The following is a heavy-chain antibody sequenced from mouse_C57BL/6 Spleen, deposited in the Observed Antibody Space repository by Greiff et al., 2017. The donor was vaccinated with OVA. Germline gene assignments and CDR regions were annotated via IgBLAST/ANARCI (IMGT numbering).Heavy chain of an antibody. CDR3: ARDRRALTGTDYYAMDY. J-gene: IGHJ4*01. CDR2: ISDGGSYT. D-gene: IGHD4-1*01. CDR1: GFTFSSYA. V-gene: IGHV5-4*01. Sequence: EVQGVESGGGLVKPGGSLKLSCAASGFTFSSYAMSWVRQTPEKRLEWVATISDGGSYTYYPDNVKGRFTISRDNAKNTLYLQMSHLKSEDTAMYYCARDRRALTGTDYYAMDYWGQGTSVTVSS.